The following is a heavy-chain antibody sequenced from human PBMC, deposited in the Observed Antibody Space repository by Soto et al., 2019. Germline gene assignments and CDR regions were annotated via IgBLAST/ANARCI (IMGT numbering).Heavy chain of an antibody. V-gene: IGHV3-21*01. J-gene: IGHJ3*02. CDR2: ISSSSSYI. D-gene: IGHD6-19*01. CDR1: GFTFSSYS. Sequence: GGSLRLSCAASGFTFSSYSMNWVRQAPGKGLEWVSSISSSSSYIYYADSVKGRFTISRDNAKNSLYLQMNSLRAEDTAVYYCERDGIAVAGTGAFDIWGQGTMVTV. CDR3: ERDGIAVAGTGAFDI.